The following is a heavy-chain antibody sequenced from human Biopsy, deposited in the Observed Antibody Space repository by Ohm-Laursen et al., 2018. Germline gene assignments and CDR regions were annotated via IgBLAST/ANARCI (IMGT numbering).Heavy chain of an antibody. Sequence: SVSLSLTRTVSGGSLSSYSWSWPPQPAGQGLVWIGQIYTSGITNYNPALKSRVTMSVDTSKNNFSLGVSSVKAADTAVYYCARDRDRGGWFDPWGQGTLVTVSS. V-gene: IGHV4-4*07. CDR1: GGSLSSYS. CDR3: ARDRDRGGWFDP. CDR2: IYTSGIT. J-gene: IGHJ5*02. D-gene: IGHD3-10*01.